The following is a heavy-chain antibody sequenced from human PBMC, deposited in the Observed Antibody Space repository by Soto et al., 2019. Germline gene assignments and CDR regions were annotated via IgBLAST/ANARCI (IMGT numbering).Heavy chain of an antibody. Sequence: VASVKVSCTASGGPFSIYAISWVRQAPGQGLEWMGGIIPIFGTANYAQKFQGRVTITADEYTSTAYMELSSLRSEDTAVYYCARDFGGDYLYYYYGMDVWGQGTTVTVS. CDR3: ARDFGGDYLYYYYGMDV. D-gene: IGHD2-21*02. J-gene: IGHJ6*02. CDR1: GGPFSIYA. V-gene: IGHV1-69*13. CDR2: IIPIFGTA.